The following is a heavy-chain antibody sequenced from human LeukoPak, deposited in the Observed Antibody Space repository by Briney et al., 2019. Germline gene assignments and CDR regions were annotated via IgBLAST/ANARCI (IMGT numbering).Heavy chain of an antibody. Sequence: GGSLRLSCAASGFVFSNYWMHWVRQAPGKGPVWVSCINPDGRSTNYADSVKGRFTISRANAKTPVYLQMNSLRAEDTAIYYCARQAAYGENGIAYWGQGTLVTVSS. D-gene: IGHD4-17*01. J-gene: IGHJ4*02. V-gene: IGHV3-74*01. CDR2: INPDGRST. CDR1: GFVFSNYW. CDR3: ARQAAYGENGIAY.